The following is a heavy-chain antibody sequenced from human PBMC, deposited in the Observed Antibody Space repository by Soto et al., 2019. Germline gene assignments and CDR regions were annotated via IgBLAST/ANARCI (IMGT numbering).Heavy chain of an antibody. Sequence: QVQLQESGPGLVKPSETLSLTCTVSGDSISSLYWSWIRQPPGKGLELIGYSYYSGSINYNPSLKSLVPISVDPSKNQFALRLSSVTAADTAVYYCAKSLWDTSGWKTDYGGQGTLVTVSS. CDR1: GDSISSLY. J-gene: IGHJ4*02. CDR3: AKSLWDTSGWKTDY. CDR2: SYYSGSI. V-gene: IGHV4-59*01. D-gene: IGHD6-19*01.